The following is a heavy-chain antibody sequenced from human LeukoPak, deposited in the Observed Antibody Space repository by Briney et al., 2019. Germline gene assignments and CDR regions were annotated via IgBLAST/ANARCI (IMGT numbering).Heavy chain of an antibody. CDR1: GFTFSSYG. J-gene: IGHJ4*02. CDR3: AKDGLSARSPTLH. D-gene: IGHD6-6*01. V-gene: IGHV3-30*02. CDR2: IRYDGSNK. Sequence: GGSLRLSCAASGFTFSSYGMHWVRQAPGKGLEWVAFIRYDGSNKYYADSVKGRFTISRDNSKNTLYLQMNSLRAEDTAVYYCAKDGLSARSPTLHWGQGTLVTVSS.